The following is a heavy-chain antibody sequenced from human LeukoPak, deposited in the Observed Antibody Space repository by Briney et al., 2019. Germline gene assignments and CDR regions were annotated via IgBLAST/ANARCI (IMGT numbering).Heavy chain of an antibody. V-gene: IGHV4-34*01. D-gene: IGHD6-6*01. Sequence: SETLSLTCAVYGGSFSAYYWSWVWNPPATGLEWIGVINHSCSTKYNPSLKSRVTISVDTSKNQFSLKLSSVTAADTAVYYCARVAPPSEYSNSRTVGPKPYFDYWGQGTLVTVS. CDR3: ARVAPPSEYSNSRTVGPKPYFDY. CDR1: GGSFSAYY. CDR2: INHSCST. J-gene: IGHJ4*02.